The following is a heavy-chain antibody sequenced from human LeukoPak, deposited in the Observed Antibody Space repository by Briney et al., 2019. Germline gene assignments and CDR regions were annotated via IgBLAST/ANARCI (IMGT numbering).Heavy chain of an antibody. V-gene: IGHV3-33*01. CDR2: AYGDGSNK. Sequence: PGRSLRLSCAASGFSFSTYGMHWVRQAPGKGLEWVAVAYGDGSNKFYADSVKGRFTISKDISKSTLYVQMDNLRAEDTAVYYCARDPSGAVASGSGHWGQGTLVTVSS. CDR3: ARDPSGAVASGSGH. D-gene: IGHD6-19*01. J-gene: IGHJ4*02. CDR1: GFSFSTYG.